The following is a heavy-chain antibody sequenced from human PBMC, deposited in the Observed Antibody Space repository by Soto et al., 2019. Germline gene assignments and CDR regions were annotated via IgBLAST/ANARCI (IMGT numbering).Heavy chain of an antibody. CDR3: AADSVDSGSYLEALDI. V-gene: IGHV1-58*01. D-gene: IGHD1-26*01. CDR2: IVVGSGNT. Sequence: SVKFSCKASGFTFTSSAVQWVRQARGQRLEWIGWIVVGSGNTNYAQKFQERVTITRDMSTSTAYMELSSLRSEDTAVYYCAADSVDSGSYLEALDIWGKGTMVTVS. J-gene: IGHJ3*02. CDR1: GFTFTSSA.